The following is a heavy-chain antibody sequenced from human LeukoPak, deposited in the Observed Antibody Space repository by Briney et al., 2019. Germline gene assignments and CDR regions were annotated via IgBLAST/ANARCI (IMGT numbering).Heavy chain of an antibody. CDR3: ARVVAVTSYYFDY. J-gene: IGHJ4*02. CDR1: GFSFSSYW. D-gene: IGHD2-21*02. CDR2: IKPDGSEK. Sequence: PGGSLRLSCAASGFSFSSYWMSWVRQAPGKGLGWVANIKPDGSEKDYVDSVKGRFTISRDNAKTSLYLQMNNLRAEDTAVYYCARVVAVTSYYFDYWGQGTLVTVSS. V-gene: IGHV3-7*02.